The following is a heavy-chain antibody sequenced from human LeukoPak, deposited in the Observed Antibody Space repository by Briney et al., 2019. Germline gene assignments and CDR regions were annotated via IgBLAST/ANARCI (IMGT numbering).Heavy chain of an antibody. V-gene: IGHV4-34*01. J-gene: IGHJ4*02. Sequence: PSETLSLTCAVYGGSFSGYYWSWIRQPPGKGLGWIGEINHSGSTNYNPSLKSRVTISVDTSKNQFSLKLSSVTAADTAVYYCARGRILRYFDLWGQGTLVTVSS. CDR3: ARGRILRYFDL. CDR1: GGSFSGYY. CDR2: INHSGST. D-gene: IGHD3-9*01.